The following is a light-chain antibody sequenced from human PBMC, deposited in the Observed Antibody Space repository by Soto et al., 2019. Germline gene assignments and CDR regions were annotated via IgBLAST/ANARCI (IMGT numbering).Light chain of an antibody. Sequence: QSVLTQPASVSGSPGQSITISCTGTSSDVGYYDYVSWYQQHPGKAPKLMIYEVSNRPSGVSNRFSGSKYGNTASLTISGLQAEDEADYYCTSYISSRTLLFGSGTKVTVL. CDR2: EVS. J-gene: IGLJ1*01. CDR3: TSYISSRTLL. CDR1: SSDVGYYDY. V-gene: IGLV2-14*01.